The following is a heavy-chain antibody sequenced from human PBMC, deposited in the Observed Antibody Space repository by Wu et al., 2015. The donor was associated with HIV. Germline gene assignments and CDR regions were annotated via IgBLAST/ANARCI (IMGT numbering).Heavy chain of an antibody. V-gene: IGHV1-2*02. D-gene: IGHD1-7*01. CDR2: INPNSGGT. J-gene: IGHJ6*03. CDR1: GGIFNNYA. Sequence: QVRLVQSGTEVKKPGSSVKVSCKTSGGIFNNYAFNWVRQAPGQGLEWMGWINPNSGGTNYAQKFQGRVTMTRDTSISTAYMELSSLRSEDTAVYYCARDRDNWNYAGYYYYYYMDVWGKGTTVTVSS. CDR3: ARDRDNWNYAGYYYYYYMDV.